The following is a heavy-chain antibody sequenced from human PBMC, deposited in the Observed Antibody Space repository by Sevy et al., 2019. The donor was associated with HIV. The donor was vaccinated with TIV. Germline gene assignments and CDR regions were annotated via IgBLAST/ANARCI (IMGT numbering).Heavy chain of an antibody. V-gene: IGHV3-23*01. Sequence: GGSLRLSCAASGFTFSNYAMSWVRQAPGKGLEWVSAISGSGGSTYYADSVKGRFTISSDKTKNTLFLQMNSLRAEDTAVYFCAKWSELPSSRFDYWGQGTLVTVSS. D-gene: IGHD1-26*01. CDR3: AKWSELPSSRFDY. CDR1: GFTFSNYA. CDR2: ISGSGGST. J-gene: IGHJ4*02.